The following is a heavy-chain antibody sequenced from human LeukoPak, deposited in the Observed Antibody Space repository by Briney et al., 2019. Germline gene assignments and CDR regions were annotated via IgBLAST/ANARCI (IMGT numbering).Heavy chain of an antibody. D-gene: IGHD6-25*01. Sequence: PSETLSLTCTVSGGSISSSSYYWGWIRQPPGKGLEWIGSIYYSGSTYYNPSLKSRVTISVDTSKNQFSLKLSSETAADTAVFYCARTISVWHYFDYWGQRIVVTVSS. CDR2: IYYSGST. V-gene: IGHV4-39*07. CDR1: GGSISSSSYY. J-gene: IGHJ4*02. CDR3: ARTISVWHYFDY.